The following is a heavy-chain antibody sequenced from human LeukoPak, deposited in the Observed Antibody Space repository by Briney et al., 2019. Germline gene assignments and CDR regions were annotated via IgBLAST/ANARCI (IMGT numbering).Heavy chain of an antibody. CDR3: ARHGHYYDTSGYYSITDF. J-gene: IGHJ4*02. Sequence: KASETLSLTCTVSGGSISSYYWSWIRQPPGKGLEWIGYIYYSGSTNYNPSLKSRVTISVDTSKNQISLKLSSVTAADTAVYYCARHGHYYDTSGYYSITDFGGQGTLVTVSS. V-gene: IGHV4-59*08. D-gene: IGHD3-22*01. CDR2: IYYSGST. CDR1: GGSISSYY.